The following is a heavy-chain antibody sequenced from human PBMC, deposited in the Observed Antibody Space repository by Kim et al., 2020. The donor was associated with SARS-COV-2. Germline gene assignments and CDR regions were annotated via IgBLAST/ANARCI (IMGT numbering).Heavy chain of an antibody. Sequence: GESLKISCKGSGYSFTSYWISWVRQMPGKGLEWMGRIDPSDSYTNYSPSFQGHVTISADKSISTAYLQWSSLKASDTAMYYCARLLSGKDYYYYYGMDVWGQGTTVTVSS. V-gene: IGHV5-10-1*01. CDR3: ARLLSGKDYYYYYGMDV. J-gene: IGHJ6*02. CDR2: IDPSDSYT. CDR1: GYSFTSYW. D-gene: IGHD3-10*01.